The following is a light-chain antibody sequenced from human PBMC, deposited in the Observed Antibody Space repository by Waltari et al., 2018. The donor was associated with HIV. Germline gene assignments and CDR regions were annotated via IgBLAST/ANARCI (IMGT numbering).Light chain of an antibody. V-gene: IGLV3-21*02. CDR1: NIEIKT. CDR2: DDS. J-gene: IGLJ2*01. CDR3: QVWDTSSEQGV. Sequence: SYVLAPPPSVSVAPGPTARITCGGNNIEIKTVHWYQQKPGQAPVLVVHDDSHRPSGIPERFSDSNSGNTATLTISRVEAGDEADYCCQVWDTSSEQGVFGGGTKLTVL.